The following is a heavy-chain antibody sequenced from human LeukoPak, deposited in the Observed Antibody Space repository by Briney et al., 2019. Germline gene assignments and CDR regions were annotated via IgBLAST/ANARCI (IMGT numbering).Heavy chain of an antibody. CDR3: AREVYSGRPSRSPFDY. Sequence: SETLSLTCAVSGYSISSGYYWGWIRQPPGKGLEWIGSMYHSGSTYHNPSLKSRVTISVDTSKKQFSLKLTSVTAADTAVYYCAREVYSGRPSRSPFDYWGQGTLVTVSS. CDR1: GYSISSGYY. CDR2: MYHSGST. V-gene: IGHV4-38-2*02. J-gene: IGHJ4*02. D-gene: IGHD6-13*01.